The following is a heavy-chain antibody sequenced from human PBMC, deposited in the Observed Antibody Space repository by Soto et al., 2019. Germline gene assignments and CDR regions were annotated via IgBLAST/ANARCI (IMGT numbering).Heavy chain of an antibody. CDR2: VISILGTP. Sequence: QVQLVQSGAEVKKPGSSVKVSCTASGGTFSNFVINWVRQAPGQGLEWMGRVISILGTPDYAQKFQGRVTITADKSTNTAFMQVSSLRSEDTAVYYCASPRPNFGDYNNDAFDIWGQGTMVTVSS. CDR1: GGTFSNFV. V-gene: IGHV1-69*08. J-gene: IGHJ3*02. D-gene: IGHD4-17*01. CDR3: ASPRPNFGDYNNDAFDI.